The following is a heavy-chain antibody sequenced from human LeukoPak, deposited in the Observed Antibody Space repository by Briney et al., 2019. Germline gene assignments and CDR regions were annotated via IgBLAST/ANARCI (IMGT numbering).Heavy chain of an antibody. Sequence: SETLSLTCTVSGGSISSYYWSWIRQPPGKGLEWIGYIYYSGSTNYNPSLKSRVTISVDTSKNQFSLKLSSVTAADTAVYYCARYDRGVYYFDYWGQGTLVTVSS. CDR3: ARYDRGVYYFDY. D-gene: IGHD1-1*01. V-gene: IGHV4-59*08. CDR2: IYYSGST. CDR1: GGSISSYY. J-gene: IGHJ4*02.